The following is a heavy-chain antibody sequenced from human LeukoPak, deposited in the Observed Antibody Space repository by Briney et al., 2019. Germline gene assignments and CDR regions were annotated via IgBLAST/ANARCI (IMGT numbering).Heavy chain of an antibody. CDR3: ATTQLDGAAASFLDQ. V-gene: IGHV3-30-3*01. CDR1: EFTFSNYA. Sequence: GGSLRLSCAASEFTFSNYAMHWVRQAPGKGLEWVAVISYDGSNKYYADSVKGRFTISRDNSKNTLYLQMNSLRVEDTALYYCATTQLDGAAASFLDQWGQGTLVTVSS. CDR2: ISYDGSNK. D-gene: IGHD2-15*01. J-gene: IGHJ4*02.